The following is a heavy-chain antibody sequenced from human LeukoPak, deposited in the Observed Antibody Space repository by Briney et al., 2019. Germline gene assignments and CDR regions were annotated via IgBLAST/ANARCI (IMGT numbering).Heavy chain of an antibody. J-gene: IGHJ4*02. CDR1: GFSFSSYA. CDR3: ARAPGGYDTSGYYDC. D-gene: IGHD3-22*01. V-gene: IGHV3-30*04. Sequence: GGSLRLSCAASGFSFSSYAMHWVRQAPGKGLEWVAVISYDGSNKYYADSVKGRFTISGDNSKNSLYLQMNSLRADDTAVFYCARAPGGYDTSGYYDCWGQGTLVTVSS. CDR2: ISYDGSNK.